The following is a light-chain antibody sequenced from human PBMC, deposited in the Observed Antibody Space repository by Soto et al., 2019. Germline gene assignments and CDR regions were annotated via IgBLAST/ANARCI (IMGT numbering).Light chain of an antibody. Sequence: DLKMTQSPSSLSASVGDRVTITCRASQSISNYLQWYQQKPSQAPKLLVYAASSLHSGVPSRFSGSGSGTDFTLTISSLQPEDFATYYCLQTYNTITWTFGQGTKVDIK. CDR1: QSISNY. CDR2: AAS. V-gene: IGKV1-39*01. CDR3: LQTYNTITWT. J-gene: IGKJ1*01.